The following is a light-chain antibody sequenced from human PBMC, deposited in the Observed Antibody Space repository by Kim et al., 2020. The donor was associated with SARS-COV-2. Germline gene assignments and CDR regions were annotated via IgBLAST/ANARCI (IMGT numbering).Light chain of an antibody. V-gene: IGLV6-57*03. Sequence: KTVTISCTRSSGDIAKNYVQWYQQRPNSGPTTVIYEDFRRPSGVPDRFSGSIDASSNSASLTISGLEPEDEADYYCQSYDNDTPWVFGGGTQLTVL. CDR1: SGDIAKNY. J-gene: IGLJ3*02. CDR3: QSYDNDTPWV. CDR2: EDF.